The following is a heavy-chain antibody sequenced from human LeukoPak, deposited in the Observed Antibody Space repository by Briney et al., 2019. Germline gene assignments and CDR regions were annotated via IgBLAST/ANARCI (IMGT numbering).Heavy chain of an antibody. CDR2: MNQDGSEK. J-gene: IGHJ4*02. Sequence: GGSLRLSCAASGFTFSTYWMSWIRQAPGEGLEWVAHMNQDGSEKFYVDSVKGRFTISRDNAKNSLSLQMNSLRAEDTAVYFCARLDSLYGSGTYGYWGQGTQITVSS. D-gene: IGHD3-10*01. CDR3: ARLDSLYGSGTYGY. CDR1: GFTFSTYW. V-gene: IGHV3-7*01.